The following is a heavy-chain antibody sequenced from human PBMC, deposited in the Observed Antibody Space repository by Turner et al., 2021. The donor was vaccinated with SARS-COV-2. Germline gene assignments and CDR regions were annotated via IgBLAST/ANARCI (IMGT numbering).Heavy chain of an antibody. CDR2: IYYGGST. D-gene: IGHD5-18*01. CDR1: GGSISSSTYY. J-gene: IGHJ6*02. Sequence: HLRLQESGRGLVKPSDTLSRTCTVSGGSISSSTYYWGWHRQPPGKGLEWIGKIYYGGSTYYNPYFKSRVTISVDTSKNKFYMKLSSVTAADKAVDYCARHRDTDLDYYGMDVWGQGTTVTVSS. CDR3: ARHRDTDLDYYGMDV. V-gene: IGHV4-39*01.